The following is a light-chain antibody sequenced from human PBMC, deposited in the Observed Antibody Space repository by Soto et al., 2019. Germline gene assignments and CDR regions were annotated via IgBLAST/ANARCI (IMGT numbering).Light chain of an antibody. CDR2: GAF. V-gene: IGKV3-11*01. Sequence: PGERATLSCRASPSVSNYLAWYQQKPGQAPRLLIYGAFNRATGIPARFSGSGSGADFTLTISSLEPEDFAVYYCQQRNIWPPVTCGQGTRREI. CDR3: QQRNIWPPVT. J-gene: IGKJ5*01. CDR1: PSVSNY.